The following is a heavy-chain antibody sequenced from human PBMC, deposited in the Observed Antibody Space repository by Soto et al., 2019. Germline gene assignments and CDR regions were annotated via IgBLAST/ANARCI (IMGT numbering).Heavy chain of an antibody. J-gene: IGHJ5*02. Sequence: QVQLVESGGGLIKPGGSLRLSCAASGFTFGDYYMSWIRQAPGKGLEWVSYISSSGSSTYYVDSVRGRFTISRDNAKNSPYLQMDSPAAEDTAVYYCARAAAARPAASPWAQGPLVPVPS. CDR2: ISSSGSST. V-gene: IGHV3-11*01. CDR1: GFTFGDYY. D-gene: IGHD6-25*01. CDR3: ARAAAARPAASP.